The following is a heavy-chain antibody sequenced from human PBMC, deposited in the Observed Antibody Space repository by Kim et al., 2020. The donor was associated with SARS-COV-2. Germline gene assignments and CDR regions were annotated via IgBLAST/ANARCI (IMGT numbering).Heavy chain of an antibody. CDR3: ARGIAVAATIDH. CDR2: INGGNGDT. D-gene: IGHD6-13*01. V-gene: IGHV1-3*01. J-gene: IGHJ4*02. Sequence: ASVKVSCRASGYTFRSYAMHWVRQAPGQRREWMGWINGGNGDTKYSEKFQGRLTITRDTSATTAYMELRSLRSEDTAVYYCARGIAVAATIDHWGQGTLVSVSS. CDR1: GYTFRSYA.